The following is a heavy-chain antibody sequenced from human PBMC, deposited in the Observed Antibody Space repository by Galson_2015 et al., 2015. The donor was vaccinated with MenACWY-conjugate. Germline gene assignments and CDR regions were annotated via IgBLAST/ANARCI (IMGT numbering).Heavy chain of an antibody. CDR3: ARSDYSDRYYYYYGMDV. CDR1: GGSISSYY. V-gene: IGHV4-59*01. CDR2: TYYSGST. Sequence: SEPLSLTCTVSGGSISSYYWSWIRQPPGKGLEWIGYTYYSGSTNYNPSLKSRVIISVDTSKSQLSLKLSSVTAADTAVYYCARSDYSDRYYYYYGMDVWGQGTTVTVSS. J-gene: IGHJ6*02. D-gene: IGHD4-17*01.